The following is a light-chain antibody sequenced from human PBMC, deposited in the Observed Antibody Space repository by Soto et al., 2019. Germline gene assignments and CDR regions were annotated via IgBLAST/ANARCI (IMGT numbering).Light chain of an antibody. CDR2: EVT. CDR3: SSYTGGNPSYV. CDR1: SSDVGGYDY. Sequence: QSVLTQPPSASGSPGQSVPISCTGTSSDVGGYDYVSWYQQHPGKAPKLMIYEVTIRPSGVSDRFSGSKSGNTASLTVSGLQAEDEADYYCSSYTGGNPSYVFGTGTKVTVL. V-gene: IGLV2-8*01. J-gene: IGLJ1*01.